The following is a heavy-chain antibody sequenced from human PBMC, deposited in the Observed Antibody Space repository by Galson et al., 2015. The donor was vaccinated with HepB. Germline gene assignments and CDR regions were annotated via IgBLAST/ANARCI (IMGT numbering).Heavy chain of an antibody. J-gene: IGHJ6*03. CDR1: GFTFSSCS. CDR3: ARDSRQYDYYYYMDV. Sequence: SLRLSCAASGFTFSSCSMNWVRQAPGKGLEWVSSISSSSSYIYYADSVKGRFTISRDNAKNSLYLQMNSLRAEDTAVYYCARDSRQYDYYYYMDVWGKGTTVTVSS. D-gene: IGHD2/OR15-2a*01. CDR2: ISSSSSYI. V-gene: IGHV3-21*01.